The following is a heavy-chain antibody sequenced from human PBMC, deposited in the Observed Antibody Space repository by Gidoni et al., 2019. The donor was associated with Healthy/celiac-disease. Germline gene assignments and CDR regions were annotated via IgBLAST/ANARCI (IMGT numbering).Heavy chain of an antibody. J-gene: IGHJ4*02. V-gene: IGHV3-49*04. D-gene: IGHD3-22*01. CDR3: TRAGTGYYDSSGYY. CDR2: IRSKAYGGTT. Sequence: EVQLVESGGGLVQPGRSLSLSCTASGFTFGDYAMSWVRQAPGKGLEWVGFIRSKAYGGTTEYAASVKGRFTISRDDSKSIAYLQMNSLKTEDTAVYYCTRAGTGYYDSSGYYWGQGTLVTVSS. CDR1: GFTFGDYA.